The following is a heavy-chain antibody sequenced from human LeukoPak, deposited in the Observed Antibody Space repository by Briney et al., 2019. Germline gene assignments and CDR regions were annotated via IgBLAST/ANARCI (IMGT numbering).Heavy chain of an antibody. CDR3: ARGGYYDSSGNFDY. CDR1: GDSVSSNSAA. V-gene: IGHV6-1*01. J-gene: IGHJ4*02. CDR2: TYYRSKWYN. D-gene: IGHD3-22*01. Sequence: SQTLSLPCAISGDSVSSNSAAWNWIRPSPSSGLEWLGMTYYRSKWYNDYAVSVKSRITINPDTSKNQFSLQLNSVTPEDTAVYYCARGGYYDSSGNFDYWGQGTLVTVSS.